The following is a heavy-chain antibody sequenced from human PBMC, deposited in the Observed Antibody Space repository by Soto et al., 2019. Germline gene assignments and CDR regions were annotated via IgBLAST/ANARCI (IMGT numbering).Heavy chain of an antibody. D-gene: IGHD6-6*01. CDR2: IYYSGST. J-gene: IGHJ6*03. CDR1: GGSISSYY. V-gene: IGHV4-59*01. Sequence: PSETLYLTCTVSGGSISSYYWSWILQPPGKGLEWIGYIYYSGSTNYNPSLKSRVTISVDTSKNQFSLKLSSVTAADTAVYYCARAPRSYSSSDYYYSYLDVWGKGTTVTVSS. CDR3: ARAPRSYSSSDYYYSYLDV.